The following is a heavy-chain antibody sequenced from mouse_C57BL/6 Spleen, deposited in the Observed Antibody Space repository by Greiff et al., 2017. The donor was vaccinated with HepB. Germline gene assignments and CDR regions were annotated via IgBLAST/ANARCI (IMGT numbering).Heavy chain of an antibody. CDR2: INPSTGGT. V-gene: IGHV1-42*01. J-gene: IGHJ3*01. Sequence: EVKLQESGPELVKPGASVKISCKASGYSFTGYYMNWVKQSPEKSLEWIGEINPSTGGTTYNQKFKAKATLTVDKSSSTAYMQLKSLTSEDSAVYYCARERFPWGQGTLVTVSA. CDR3: ARERFP. CDR1: GYSFTGYY.